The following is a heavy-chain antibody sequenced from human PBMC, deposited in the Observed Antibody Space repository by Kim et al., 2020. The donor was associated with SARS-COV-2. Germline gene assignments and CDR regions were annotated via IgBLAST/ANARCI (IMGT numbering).Heavy chain of an antibody. V-gene: IGHV1-69*13. D-gene: IGHD3-10*01. Sequence: SVKVSCKASGGTFSSYAISWVRQAPGQGLEWMGGIIPIFGTANYAQKFQGRVTITADESTSIAYMELSSLRSEDTAVYYCAIMVRGVITTRIDYWGQGTLVTVSS. CDR2: IIPIFGTA. J-gene: IGHJ4*02. CDR3: AIMVRGVITTRIDY. CDR1: GGTFSSYA.